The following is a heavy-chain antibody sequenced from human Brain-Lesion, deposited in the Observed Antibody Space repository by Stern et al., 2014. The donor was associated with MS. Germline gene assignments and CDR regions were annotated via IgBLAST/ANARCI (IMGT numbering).Heavy chain of an antibody. CDR1: GYTLTELS. V-gene: IGHV1-24*01. D-gene: IGHD1-26*01. J-gene: IGHJ4*02. CDR3: ATLSPGAGGNYYRHFDY. CDR2: FDPENGET. Sequence: VQLVESGAEVKKPGASVKVSCKVSGYTLTELSMHWVRQAPRNGLEWMGGFDPENGETIYAQKFQGRVTMTEDTSTDTAYMELSSLRSEDTAVYYCATLSPGAGGNYYRHFDYWGQGTLVTVSS.